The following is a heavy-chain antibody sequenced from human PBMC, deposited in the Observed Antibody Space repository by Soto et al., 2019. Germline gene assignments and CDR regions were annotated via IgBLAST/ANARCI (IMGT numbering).Heavy chain of an antibody. CDR1: GGSISSSNTY. CDR2: TLYSGST. CDR3: ARHSRHLATQNDN. Sequence: QLHLQESGPGLVKPSEILSLPCTVSGGSISSSNTYWGWIRQPPGKGLEWIGSTLYSGSTFYNPSLKSRVTISVDTSKNQFSLKLTSVTAADTAVYFCARHSRHLATQNDNWVQGTLVTVSA. J-gene: IGHJ4*02. D-gene: IGHD2-15*01. V-gene: IGHV4-39*01.